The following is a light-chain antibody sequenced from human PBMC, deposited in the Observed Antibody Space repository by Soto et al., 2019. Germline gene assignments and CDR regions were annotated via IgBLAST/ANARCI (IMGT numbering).Light chain of an antibody. J-gene: IGKJ5*01. CDR3: QQYGNSPPGT. CDR1: QSVANSD. V-gene: IGKV3-20*01. Sequence: ETVLTQSPGTLYFSPGERATLSCRASQSVANSDVAWYQQRRGLPPRLLIYGASNRATGIPDRFSGSGSGADFTLTISRLEPEDFAVYFCQQYGNSPPGTFGQGTRL. CDR2: GAS.